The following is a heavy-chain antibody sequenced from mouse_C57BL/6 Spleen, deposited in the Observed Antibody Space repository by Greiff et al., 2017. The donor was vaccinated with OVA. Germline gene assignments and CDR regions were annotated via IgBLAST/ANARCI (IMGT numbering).Heavy chain of an antibody. CDR3: AIEGSEAQAFYPMDY. CDR2: IYPRSGDT. Sequence: QVQLKESGAELARPGASVKLSCKASGYTFTSSGISWVKQRTGQGLEWIGEIYPRSGDTYYNEKFKGKATLTADKSSSTAYMELRSLTSEDSAFYFCAIEGSEAQAFYPMDYWGQGTSVTVSS. D-gene: IGHD3-2*02. CDR1: GYTFTSSG. J-gene: IGHJ4*01. V-gene: IGHV1-81*01.